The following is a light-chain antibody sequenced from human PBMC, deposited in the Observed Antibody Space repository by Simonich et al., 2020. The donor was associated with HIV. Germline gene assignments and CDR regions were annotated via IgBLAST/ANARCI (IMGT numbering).Light chain of an antibody. CDR2: GTS. CDR3: QQYANSPRT. CDR1: QSVLYSSNNKNY. Sequence: DIVMTQSPDSLAVSLGERATISCKSSQSVLYSSNNKNYLAWYQQKPGQAPRLLIYGTSSRATGIPDRFSGSGSGTDFTLTISRLEPEDFAVYYCQQYANSPRTFGQGTKVEIK. J-gene: IGKJ1*01. V-gene: IGKV4-1*01.